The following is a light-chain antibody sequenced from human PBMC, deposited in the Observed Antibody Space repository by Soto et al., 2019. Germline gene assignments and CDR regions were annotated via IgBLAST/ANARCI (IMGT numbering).Light chain of an antibody. CDR3: QKYNSAPQT. CDR1: QGISNY. J-gene: IGKJ1*01. V-gene: IGKV1-27*01. Sequence: SQMTEARSSLAASVGDRGTSSGRASQGISNYLAWYQQKPGKVPKLLIYAASTLQSGVPSRFSGSGSGTDFTLTISSLQPEDVATYYCQKYNSAPQTFGQGTKV. CDR2: AAS.